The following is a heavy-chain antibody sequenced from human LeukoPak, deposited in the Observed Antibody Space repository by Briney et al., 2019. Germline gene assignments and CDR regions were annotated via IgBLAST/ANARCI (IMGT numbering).Heavy chain of an antibody. CDR3: ARSTSGIAARRFFDY. Sequence: ASVKVSCKASGGTFSSYAISWVRQAPGQGLEWMGGIIPIFGTANYAQKFQGRATITADESTSTAYMELSSLRSEDTAVYYCARSTSGIAARRFFDYWGQGTLVTVSS. CDR2: IIPIFGTA. V-gene: IGHV1-69*01. CDR1: GGTFSSYA. J-gene: IGHJ4*02. D-gene: IGHD6-6*01.